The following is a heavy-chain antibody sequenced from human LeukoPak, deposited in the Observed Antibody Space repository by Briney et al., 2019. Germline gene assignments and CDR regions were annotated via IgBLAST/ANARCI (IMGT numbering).Heavy chain of an antibody. CDR3: ARGGTDVDTAMDLDY. D-gene: IGHD5-18*01. Sequence: ASVKVSCKASGYTFTSYGISWVRQAPGQGLEWMGWISAYNGNTNYAQKLQGRVTMTTDTSTSTAYMELRSLRSEDTAVYYCARGGTDVDTAMDLDYWGQGTLVTVSS. J-gene: IGHJ4*02. CDR1: GYTFTSYG. CDR2: ISAYNGNT. V-gene: IGHV1-18*01.